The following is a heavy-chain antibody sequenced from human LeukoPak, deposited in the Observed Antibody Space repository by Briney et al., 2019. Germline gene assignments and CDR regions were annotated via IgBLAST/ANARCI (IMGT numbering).Heavy chain of an antibody. Sequence: GGSLRLSCAASGFIFSNYAMSWVRQAPGKGLEWVSAISGSGGSTYYADSVKGRFTISRDNSKNTLYLQMNSLRAEDTAVYYCAKLQYYYDSSGYFWGQGTLVTVSS. CDR1: GFIFSNYA. D-gene: IGHD3-22*01. V-gene: IGHV3-23*01. CDR2: ISGSGGST. CDR3: AKLQYYYDSSGYF. J-gene: IGHJ4*02.